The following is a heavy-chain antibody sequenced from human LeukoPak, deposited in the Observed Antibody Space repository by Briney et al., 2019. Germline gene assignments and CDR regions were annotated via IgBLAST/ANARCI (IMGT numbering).Heavy chain of an antibody. J-gene: IGHJ5*02. Sequence: GSPRLSCAASGFIFSNYAMSWVRQAPGKGLEWVSAITNSGGTTYYADSVKGRFTISRDNSKNTLYLQMNSLRAEDTAVYYCAKFLGVSVWYGISGPWGQGTLVTVSS. V-gene: IGHV3-23*01. CDR1: GFIFSNYA. CDR2: ITNSGGTT. CDR3: AKFLGVSVWYGISGP. D-gene: IGHD3-10*01.